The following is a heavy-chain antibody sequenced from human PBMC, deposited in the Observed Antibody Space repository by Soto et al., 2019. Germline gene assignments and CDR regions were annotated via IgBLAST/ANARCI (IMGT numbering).Heavy chain of an antibody. D-gene: IGHD6-13*01. Sequence: WVFLRLSCPASGFTFSSYAMHWVRQTPGKGLEWVAVISYDGSNKYYADSVKGRFTISRDNSKNTLYLQMNSLRAEDTAVYYCARDPPMYSSSWYEVPGYYGMDVWGQGTTVTVSS. V-gene: IGHV3-30-3*01. CDR2: ISYDGSNK. CDR3: ARDPPMYSSSWYEVPGYYGMDV. CDR1: GFTFSSYA. J-gene: IGHJ6*02.